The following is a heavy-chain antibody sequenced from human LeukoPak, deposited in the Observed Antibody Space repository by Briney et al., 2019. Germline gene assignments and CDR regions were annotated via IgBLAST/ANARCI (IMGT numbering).Heavy chain of an antibody. D-gene: IGHD2-2*01. Sequence: PGGSLRLSCAASGFTFSSYGMHWVRQAPGKGLEWVAFIRYDGSNKYYADSVKGRFTISRDNSKNTLYLQMNSLRAEDTAVYYCARVKDQMVVPAAPLFDYWGQGTLVTVSS. CDR2: IRYDGSNK. CDR1: GFTFSSYG. CDR3: ARVKDQMVVPAAPLFDY. J-gene: IGHJ4*02. V-gene: IGHV3-30*02.